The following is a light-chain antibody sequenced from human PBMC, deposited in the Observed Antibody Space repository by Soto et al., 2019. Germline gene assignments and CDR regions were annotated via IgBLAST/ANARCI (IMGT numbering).Light chain of an antibody. CDR3: SSYTRRSTVV. V-gene: IGLV2-18*02. CDR2: EVN. J-gene: IGLJ2*01. CDR1: SSDVGSYDR. Sequence: QSALTQPPSLSGSPGQSVTISCTGTSSDVGSYDRVSWYQQSPGTVPKLIIYEVNKRPSGVPDRFSGSKSGNTASLTISGLQAEDEADFYCSSYTRRSTVVIGGGTKVTVL.